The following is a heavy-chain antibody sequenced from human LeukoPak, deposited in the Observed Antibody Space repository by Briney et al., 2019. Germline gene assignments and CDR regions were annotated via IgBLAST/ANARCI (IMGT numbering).Heavy chain of an antibody. V-gene: IGHV3-30*02. Sequence: PGGSLRLSCAASGFTFSSYGMHWVRQAPGKGLEWVAFIRYDGSNKYYADSVKGRFTISRDNSKNTLYLQMNSLRAEDTAVYYCASYEYSSSSRDYWGQGTLVTVSS. J-gene: IGHJ4*02. D-gene: IGHD6-6*01. CDR2: IRYDGSNK. CDR3: ASYEYSSSSRDY. CDR1: GFTFSSYG.